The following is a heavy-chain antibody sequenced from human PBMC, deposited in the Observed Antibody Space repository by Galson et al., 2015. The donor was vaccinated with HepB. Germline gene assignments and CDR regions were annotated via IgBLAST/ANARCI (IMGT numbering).Heavy chain of an antibody. CDR2: IYPGDSDT. J-gene: IGHJ4*02. V-gene: IGHV5-51*01. D-gene: IGHD4-17*01. Sequence: QSGAEVKKPGDSLKISCKGSGYSFTTYWIGWVRQMPGKGLEWMGIIYPGDSDTRYSPSFQGHVTISADKSISTAYLQWSSLEASDTAMYYCARRRYADYAADYWGQGTLLTVSS. CDR3: ARRRYADYAADY. CDR1: GYSFTTYW.